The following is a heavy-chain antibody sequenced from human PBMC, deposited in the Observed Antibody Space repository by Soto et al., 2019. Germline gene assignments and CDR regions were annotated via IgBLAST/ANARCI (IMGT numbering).Heavy chain of an antibody. CDR3: ARDLGYYDSSGYYGDAFDI. J-gene: IGHJ3*02. CDR1: GYTFTSYG. CDR2: ISAYNGNT. Sequence: ASVKVSCKASGYTFTSYGISWVRQAPGQGLDWMGWISAYNGNTNYAQKLQGRVTMTTDTSTSTAYMELRSLRSDDTAVYYCARDLGYYDSSGYYGDAFDIWGQGTMVTVSS. V-gene: IGHV1-18*01. D-gene: IGHD3-22*01.